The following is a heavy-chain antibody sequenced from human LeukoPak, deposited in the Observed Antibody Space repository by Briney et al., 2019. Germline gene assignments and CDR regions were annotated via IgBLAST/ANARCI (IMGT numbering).Heavy chain of an antibody. CDR3: ARAQSYAFDI. CDR1: GLTVSSSY. V-gene: IGHV3-66*01. Sequence: PGGSLILSCAASGLTVSSSYMNWVRQAPGKGLEWVSIIYVGGSTYYADSVKGRFTISRDNSRNTLYLQMNSLRGEDTAVYYCARAQSYAFDIWGQGTMVTVSS. D-gene: IGHD1-26*01. CDR2: IYVGGST. J-gene: IGHJ3*02.